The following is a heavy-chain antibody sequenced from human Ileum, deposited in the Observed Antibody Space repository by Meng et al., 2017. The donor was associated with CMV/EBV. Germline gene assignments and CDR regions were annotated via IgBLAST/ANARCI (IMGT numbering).Heavy chain of an antibody. CDR3: ARVTNPEYFEH. CDR2: VSAYDGDT. Sequence: QVQLVQSGAEVKKPGASVKVSCKASGYTYTNYGISWVRQAPGQGLEWIGWVSAYDGDTNYAQKVKGRVTMTTDTSTTTAYMELRSLRSDDTAIYYSARVTNPEYFEHWGQGTLVTVSS. CDR1: GYTYTNYG. V-gene: IGHV1-18*04. J-gene: IGHJ1*01.